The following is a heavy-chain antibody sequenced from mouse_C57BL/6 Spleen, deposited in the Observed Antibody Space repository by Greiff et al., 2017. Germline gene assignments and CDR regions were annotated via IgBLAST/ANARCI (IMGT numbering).Heavy chain of an antibody. D-gene: IGHD4-1*01. CDR3: ARSNWDGSAMDY. Sequence: EVQLVESGGGLVQPGGSLSLSCAASGFTFTDYYMSWVRQPPGRALEWLGFIRNKAIGYTTEYSASVKGRFTISRDNSQSILYRQMNALRAEDSATDYCARSNWDGSAMDYWGQGTSVTVSS. CDR2: IRNKAIGYTT. V-gene: IGHV7-3*01. J-gene: IGHJ4*01. CDR1: GFTFTDYY.